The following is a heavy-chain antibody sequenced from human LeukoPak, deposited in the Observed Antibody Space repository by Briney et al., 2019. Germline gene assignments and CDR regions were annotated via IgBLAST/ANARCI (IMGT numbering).Heavy chain of an antibody. CDR1: GFTFDDYA. CDR2: ISWNSGSI. V-gene: IGHV3-9*03. Sequence: GRSLRLSCGASGFTFDDYAMHWVRQAPGKGLEWVSGISWNSGSIGYADSVKGQFTISRDNAKNSLYLQMNSLRAEDMALYYCAKSPCGGDCYSFDYWGQGTLVTVSS. D-gene: IGHD2-21*02. CDR3: AKSPCGGDCYSFDY. J-gene: IGHJ4*02.